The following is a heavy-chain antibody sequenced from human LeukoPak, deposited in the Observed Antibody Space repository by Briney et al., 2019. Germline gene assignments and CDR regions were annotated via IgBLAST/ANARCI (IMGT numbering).Heavy chain of an antibody. CDR2: IYYSGST. Sequence: SQTLSLTCTVPGGSISSGDYYWSWIRQPPGKGLEWIGYIYYSGSTYYNPSLKSRVTISVDTSKNQFSLKLSSVTAADTAVYYCARVRVNYGGNYNYYYYMDVWGKGTTVTVSS. V-gene: IGHV4-30-4*08. CDR1: GGSISSGDYY. J-gene: IGHJ6*03. CDR3: ARVRVNYGGNYNYYYYMDV. D-gene: IGHD4-23*01.